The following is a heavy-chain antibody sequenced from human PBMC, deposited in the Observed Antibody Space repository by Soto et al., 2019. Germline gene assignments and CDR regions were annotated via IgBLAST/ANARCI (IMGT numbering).Heavy chain of an antibody. Sequence: SETLSLTCTVSGGSIGSYYWSWIRQPPGKGLEWIGYIYYSGSTNYNPPLKSRVTISVDTSKNQFSLKLSSVTAADTAVYYCARGEIAAAGTRAYYYYYGMDVWGQGTTVTAS. J-gene: IGHJ6*02. CDR3: ARGEIAAAGTRAYYYYYGMDV. D-gene: IGHD6-13*01. CDR2: IYYSGST. V-gene: IGHV4-59*01. CDR1: GGSIGSYY.